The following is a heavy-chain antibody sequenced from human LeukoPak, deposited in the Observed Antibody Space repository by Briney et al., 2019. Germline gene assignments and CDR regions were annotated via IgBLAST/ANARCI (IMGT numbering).Heavy chain of an antibody. J-gene: IGHJ5*02. Sequence: PSQTLSLTCTVSGCSISSGDYYWGWIRQPQGKGLEWLGYIYYSGSTYYNPSLKSRVTISVDTSKNQFSLKLSSVTAADTAVYYCARQEYSGYDSANWFDPWGQGTLVTVSS. CDR2: IYYSGST. CDR3: ARQEYSGYDSANWFDP. CDR1: GCSISSGDYY. V-gene: IGHV4-30-4*01. D-gene: IGHD5-12*01.